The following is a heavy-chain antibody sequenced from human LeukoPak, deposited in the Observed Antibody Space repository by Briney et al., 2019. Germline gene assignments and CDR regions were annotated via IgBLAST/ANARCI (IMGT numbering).Heavy chain of an antibody. CDR3: ARGTDTPAAFDI. D-gene: IGHD2-15*01. V-gene: IGHV4-4*02. CDR2: IHHSGST. J-gene: IGHJ3*02. Sequence: NPSGTLSLTCAVSGGSISSRNWWSWVRHPPGKGLEWIGEIHHSGSTNYNPSLKSRVTISVDKSKNQFSLKLSSVTAADTAVYYCARGTDTPAAFDIWGQGTMVTVSS. CDR1: GGSISSRNW.